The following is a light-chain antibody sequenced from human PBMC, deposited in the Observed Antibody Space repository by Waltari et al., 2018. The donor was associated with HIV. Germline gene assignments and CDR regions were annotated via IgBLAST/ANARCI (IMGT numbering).Light chain of an antibody. CDR2: RDR. CDR3: SSYTSSSTLV. Sequence: QSVLTQPPSVSGAPGQRVTISCTGSDSNIGASYDVHWYQHHPGTVPKLLISRDRHRPSGVPDRFSGSKSGSSASLAISGLQAEDEAYYYCSSYTSSSTLVFGGGTKLTVL. CDR1: DSNIGASYD. J-gene: IGLJ2*01. V-gene: IGLV1-40*01.